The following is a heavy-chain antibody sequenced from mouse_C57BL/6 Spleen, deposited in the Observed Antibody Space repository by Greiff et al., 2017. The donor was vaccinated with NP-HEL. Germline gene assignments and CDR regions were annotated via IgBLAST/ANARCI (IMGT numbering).Heavy chain of an antibody. CDR1: GYTFTDYY. J-gene: IGHJ2*01. CDR3: ARGVGDVRNFDY. D-gene: IGHD1-1*02. V-gene: IGHV1-26*01. Sequence: EVQLQQSGPELVKPGASVKISCKASGYTFTDYYMNWVKQSHGKSLEWIGDINPNNGGTSYNQKFKGKATLTVDKSSSTAYMELRSLTSEDSAVYYCARGVGDVRNFDYWGQGTTLTVSS. CDR2: INPNNGGT.